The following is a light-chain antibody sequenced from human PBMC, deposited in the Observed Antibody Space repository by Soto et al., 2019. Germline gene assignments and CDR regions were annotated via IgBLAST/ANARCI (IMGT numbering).Light chain of an antibody. J-gene: IGLJ7*01. CDR3: APWDDSLSGPV. V-gene: IGLV1-47*01. CDR2: RNN. CDR1: SFNIGSNY. Sequence: QSVLTQPPSASGTPGQRVTISCSGSSFNIGSNYVYWYQQLPGTAPKLLIFRNNQRPSGVPDRFSGSKSGTSASLAISGLRSEDEADYYCAPWDDSLSGPVFGGGTQLTVL.